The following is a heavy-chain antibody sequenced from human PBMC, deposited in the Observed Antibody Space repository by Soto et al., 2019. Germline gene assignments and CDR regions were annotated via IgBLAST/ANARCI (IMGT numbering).Heavy chain of an antibody. CDR1: GYTFTSYA. Sequence: QVQLVQSGAEVKKPGASVKVSCTASGYTFTSYAMHWVRQAPGQRLERRGWINAGNGNTKYSQKFQGRVTITRDTSASTAYMELSSLRSEDTAVYYCARVDRGYDSSGSYAFDIWCQGTMVTVSS. CDR2: INAGNGNT. D-gene: IGHD3-22*01. V-gene: IGHV1-3*01. CDR3: ARVDRGYDSSGSYAFDI. J-gene: IGHJ3*02.